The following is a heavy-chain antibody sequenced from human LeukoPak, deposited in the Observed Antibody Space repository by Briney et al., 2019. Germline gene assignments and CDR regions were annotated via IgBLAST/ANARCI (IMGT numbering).Heavy chain of an antibody. D-gene: IGHD3-16*01. CDR2: IRYDETNK. J-gene: IGHJ5*02. V-gene: IGHV3-30*02. CDR1: GFTFSNYG. Sequence: GGSLRLSCAVSGFTFSNYGMHWLRQAPGKGLEWVAFIRYDETNKYYADSLKGRFTISRDNSKNTLYLQMSSLRAEDTAVYYCARTNLWGSNWFDPWGQGTLVTVSS. CDR3: ARTNLWGSNWFDP.